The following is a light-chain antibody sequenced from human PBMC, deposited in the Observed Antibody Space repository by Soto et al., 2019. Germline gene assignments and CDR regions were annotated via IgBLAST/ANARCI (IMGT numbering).Light chain of an antibody. J-gene: IGKJ2*01. CDR2: GAS. CDR3: QQYHNWPPQYT. V-gene: IGKV3-15*01. Sequence: EIEMTQSPATLSVSPGERATLSCRASQTVSSNLAWYQQKPGQAPRLLIHGASTRATGVPARFSGSGSGTDFTLTISSLQSEDFAVYYCQQYHNWPPQYTFCQGTKLQIK. CDR1: QTVSSN.